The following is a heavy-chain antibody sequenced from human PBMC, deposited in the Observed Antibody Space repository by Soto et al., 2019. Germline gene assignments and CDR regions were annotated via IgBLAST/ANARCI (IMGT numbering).Heavy chain of an antibody. V-gene: IGHV4-34*01. CDR2: INHSGST. CDR1: GGSFSGYY. J-gene: IGHJ4*02. D-gene: IGHD1-26*01. Sequence: SGTLSLTCAVYGGSFSGYYWSWIRQPPGKGLEWIGEINHSGSTNYNPSLKSRVTISVDTSKNQFSLKLGLVTAADTAVYYCARARIVGATDYWGQGTLVTVSS. CDR3: ARARIVGATDY.